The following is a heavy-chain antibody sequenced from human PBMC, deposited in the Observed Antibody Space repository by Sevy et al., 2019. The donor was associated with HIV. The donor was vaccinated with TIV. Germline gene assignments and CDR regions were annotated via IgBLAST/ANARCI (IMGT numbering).Heavy chain of an antibody. J-gene: IGHJ5*02. CDR1: GYTCTNYG. CDR3: ARDFVVGSSGPNWFDP. CDR2: ISAYNGNT. D-gene: IGHD2-21*01. Sequence: ASVKVSCKASGYTCTNYGISWVRQAPGQGLEWMGWISAYNGNTNYAQKLQDRVTMTTDTSTSTAYMELRSLRSDDTAIYYCARDFVVGSSGPNWFDPWGQGTLVTVSS. V-gene: IGHV1-18*01.